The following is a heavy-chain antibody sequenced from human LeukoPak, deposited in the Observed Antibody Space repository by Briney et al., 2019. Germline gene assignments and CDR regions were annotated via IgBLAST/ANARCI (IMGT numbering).Heavy chain of an antibody. J-gene: IGHJ4*02. V-gene: IGHV1-46*03. CDR3: ARATTTDYYFHY. D-gene: IGHD1-26*01. CDR2: INPSGGGT. Sequence: ASVKVSCKASGYTFTSYYMHWVRQAPGQGLEWMGIINPSGGGTSYAQKFQGRVTMTRDTSTSTIYMELSSLRYEDTAVYYCARATTTDYYFHYWGQGTLVTVSS. CDR1: GYTFTSYY.